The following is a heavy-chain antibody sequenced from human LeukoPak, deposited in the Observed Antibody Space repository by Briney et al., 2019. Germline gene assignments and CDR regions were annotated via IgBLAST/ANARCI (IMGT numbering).Heavy chain of an antibody. V-gene: IGHV3-21*01. CDR3: ARVEYYDSSGYSY. CDR2: ISSSSSYI. CDR1: GFTFSSYS. D-gene: IGHD3-22*01. J-gene: IGHJ4*02. Sequence: PGGSLRLSCAASGFTFSSYSMNWVRQAPGKGLEWVSSISSSSSYIYYADSVRGRFTISRDNAKNSLYLQMNSLRAEDTAVYYCARVEYYDSSGYSYWGQGTLVTVSS.